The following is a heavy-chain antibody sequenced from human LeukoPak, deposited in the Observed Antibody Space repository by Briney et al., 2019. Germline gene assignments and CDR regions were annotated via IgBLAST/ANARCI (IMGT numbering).Heavy chain of an antibody. Sequence: GASLRLSCAASGFTFSNYAMSWVRQAPGKGLEWVSAITGSGGNTYYADSVRGRFTISRDNSKNTLYLQMNSLRAEDTAVYYCAQWADFDVLTGYYVPDFWGQGTLVTVSS. D-gene: IGHD3-9*01. V-gene: IGHV3-23*01. CDR3: AQWADFDVLTGYYVPDF. CDR2: ITGSGGNT. J-gene: IGHJ4*02. CDR1: GFTFSNYA.